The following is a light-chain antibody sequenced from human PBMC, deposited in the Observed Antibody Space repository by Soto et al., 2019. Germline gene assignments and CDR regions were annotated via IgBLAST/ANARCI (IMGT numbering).Light chain of an antibody. CDR2: KAS. CDR1: QTISSW. V-gene: IGKV1-5*03. J-gene: IGKJ1*01. CDR3: QHYNSYSEA. Sequence: DIQMTQSPSSLSGSVGDRFTITCRASQTISSWLAWYQQKPGKAPKLMIYKASTLKSGVPSRFSGSGSGTEFTLTISSLQPDDVATYYCQHYNSYSEALGQGTKVDI.